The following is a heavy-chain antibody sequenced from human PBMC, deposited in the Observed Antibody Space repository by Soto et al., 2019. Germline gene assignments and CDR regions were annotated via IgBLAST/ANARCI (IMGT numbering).Heavy chain of an antibody. CDR2: IYYSGST. CDR3: ARHYGDYYYYGMDV. CDR1: GGSISGSSYY. J-gene: IGHJ6*02. D-gene: IGHD4-17*01. Sequence: PSETLSLTCTVSGGSISGSSYYWGWIRQPPGKGLEWIGSIYYSGSTYYNPSLKSRVTISVDTSKNQFSLKLSSVTAADTAVYYCARHYGDYYYYGMDVWGQGTLVTVSS. V-gene: IGHV4-39*01.